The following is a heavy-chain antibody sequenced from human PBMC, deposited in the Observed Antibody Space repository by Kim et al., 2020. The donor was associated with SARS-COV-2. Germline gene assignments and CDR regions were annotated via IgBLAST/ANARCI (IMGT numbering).Heavy chain of an antibody. Sequence: GGSLRLSCAASGFTFSSYGMHWVRQAPGKGLEWVAVIWYDGSNKYYADSVKGRFTISRDNSKNTLYLQMNSLRAEDTAVYYCAKAAYSGYDSTFDYWGQGTLVTVSS. D-gene: IGHD5-12*01. CDR2: IWYDGSNK. CDR3: AKAAYSGYDSTFDY. J-gene: IGHJ4*02. CDR1: GFTFSSYG. V-gene: IGHV3-33*06.